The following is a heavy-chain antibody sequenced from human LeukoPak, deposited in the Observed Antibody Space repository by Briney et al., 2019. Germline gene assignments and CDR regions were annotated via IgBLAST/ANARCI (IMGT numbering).Heavy chain of an antibody. CDR1: GYTFTGYY. CDR3: ARVDIVVVVAAIYFDY. D-gene: IGHD2-15*01. J-gene: IGHJ4*02. CDR2: INPNSGGT. V-gene: IGHV1-2*02. Sequence: ASVKVSCKASGYTFTGYYMHWVRQAPGQGLEWMGWINPNSGGTNYAQKFQGRVTMTRDTSISTAYMELSRLRSDDTAVYYCARVDIVVVVAAIYFDYWGQGTLVTVSS.